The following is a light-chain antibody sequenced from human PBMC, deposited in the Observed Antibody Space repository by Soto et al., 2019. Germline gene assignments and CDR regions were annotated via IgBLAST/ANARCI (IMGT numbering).Light chain of an antibody. CDR1: QSISSW. V-gene: IGKV1-5*01. Sequence: DIQMTHSPSTLSGSVGDIVTITCRASQSISSWLAWYQQKPGKAPKLLIYDASSLESGVPSRFSGSGSGTEFTLTITSLQPDDFATYYCQQYNSYPWTFGHGTKVDIK. CDR3: QQYNSYPWT. CDR2: DAS. J-gene: IGKJ1*01.